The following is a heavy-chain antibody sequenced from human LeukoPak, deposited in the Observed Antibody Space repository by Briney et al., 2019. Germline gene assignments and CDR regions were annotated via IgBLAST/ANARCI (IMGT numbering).Heavy chain of an antibody. V-gene: IGHV1-46*01. D-gene: IGHD1-14*01. CDR2: INPSGGST. CDR1: GYTFTSYY. J-gene: IGHJ4*02. Sequence: ASVKVSCKASGYTFTSYYMHWVRQAPGQGLEWMGIINPSGGSTSYAQKFQGRVTMTRDTSTSTVYMELSSLRSEDTAVYYCARVVRFLAYMDYFDYWGQGTLVTVSS. CDR3: ARVVRFLAYMDYFDY.